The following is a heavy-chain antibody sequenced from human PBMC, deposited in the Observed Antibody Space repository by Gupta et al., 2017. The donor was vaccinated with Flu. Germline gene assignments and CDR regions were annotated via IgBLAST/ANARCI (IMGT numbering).Heavy chain of an antibody. V-gene: IGHV3-23*01. Sequence: EVQLLESGGGLVQPGGSLRLSCAASGLPFSSYAMSWVRPAPGKGLEWVSAISGSGGSTYYADSVKGRFTISRDNSKNTLYLQMNSLRAEDTAVYYCAKEYIAVAGTSKKQERMDYWGQGTLVTVSS. CDR2: ISGSGGST. J-gene: IGHJ4*02. CDR1: GLPFSSYA. CDR3: AKEYIAVAGTSKKQERMDY. D-gene: IGHD6-19*01.